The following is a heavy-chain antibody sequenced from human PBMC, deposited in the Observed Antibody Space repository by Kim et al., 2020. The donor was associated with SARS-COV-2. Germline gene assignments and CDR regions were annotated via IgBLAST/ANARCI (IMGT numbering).Heavy chain of an antibody. CDR1: GGSVSSGSYY. J-gene: IGHJ3*02. D-gene: IGHD3-22*01. CDR3: ARVMLITMIVVDHSDAFDI. V-gene: IGHV4-61*01. CDR2: IYYSGST. Sequence: SETLSLTCTVSGGSVSSGSYYWSWIRQPPGKGLEWIGYIYYSGSTNYNPSLKSRVTISVDTSKNQFSLKLSSVTAADTAVYYCARVMLITMIVVDHSDAFDIWGQGTMVTVSS.